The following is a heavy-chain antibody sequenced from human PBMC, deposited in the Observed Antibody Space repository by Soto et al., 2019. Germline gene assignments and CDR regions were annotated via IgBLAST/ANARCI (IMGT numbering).Heavy chain of an antibody. D-gene: IGHD2-2*01. Sequence: EVQLLASGGGLVQAGGSLRLSCVASGFSFNRFGMSWVRQAPGKGLEWVSALSASGDRTYYADSVKGRFTISRDNSKNTVYLDMNGLRAEDAAVYYCAKDSDIVLEPADPDYYYYGLDVWGQGATVTVSS. V-gene: IGHV3-23*01. J-gene: IGHJ6*02. CDR1: GFSFNRFG. CDR2: LSASGDRT. CDR3: AKDSDIVLEPADPDYYYYGLDV.